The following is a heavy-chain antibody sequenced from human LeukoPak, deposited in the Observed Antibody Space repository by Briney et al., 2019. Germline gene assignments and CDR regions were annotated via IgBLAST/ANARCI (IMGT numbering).Heavy chain of an antibody. J-gene: IGHJ5*02. CDR1: GFTFSSYW. CDR3: ARDLASSSWFGAS. D-gene: IGHD6-13*01. V-gene: IGHV3-7*03. Sequence: GGSLRLSCTVSGFTFSSYWMNWVRQAPGKGLEWVANIKQDGSEKYYVDSVKGRFTISRDNAKNSLYLQMNSLRAEDTAVYYCARDLASSSWFGASWGQGTLVTVSS. CDR2: IKQDGSEK.